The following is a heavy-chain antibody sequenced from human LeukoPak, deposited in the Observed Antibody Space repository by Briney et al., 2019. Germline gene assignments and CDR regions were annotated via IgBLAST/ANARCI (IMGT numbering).Heavy chain of an antibody. CDR2: IRASDDTT. CDR3: ARAVAAAGGYYYYYMDV. CDR1: GFTFSTSA. V-gene: IGHV3-23*01. D-gene: IGHD6-13*01. J-gene: IGHJ6*03. Sequence: GGSLRLSCEVFGFTFSTSAMSWVRQAPGKGLEWVSGIRASDDTTYYVDSVKGRFTVSRDNSKNTLYLQMNSLRAEDTAVYYCARAVAAAGGYYYYYMDVWGKGTTVTVSS.